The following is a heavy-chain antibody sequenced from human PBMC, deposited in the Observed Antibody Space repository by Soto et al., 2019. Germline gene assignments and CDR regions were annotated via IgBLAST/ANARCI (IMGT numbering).Heavy chain of an antibody. J-gene: IGHJ4*02. Sequence: LSLTCTVSGGSISSSSYYWGWIRQPPGKGLEWIGNIYHSGSTYYNPSLKSRVTISVDTSKNQFSLKLSSVTAADTAVYYCASGDWNSLEYWGQGTLVTVSS. D-gene: IGHD2-21*02. CDR3: ASGDWNSLEY. CDR2: IYHSGST. V-gene: IGHV4-39*01. CDR1: GGSISSSSYY.